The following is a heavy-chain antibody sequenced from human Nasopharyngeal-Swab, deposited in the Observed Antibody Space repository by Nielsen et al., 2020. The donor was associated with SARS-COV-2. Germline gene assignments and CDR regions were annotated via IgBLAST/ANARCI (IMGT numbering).Heavy chain of an antibody. CDR1: GGTFSSYA. V-gene: IGHV1-18*01. J-gene: IGHJ4*02. Sequence: ASVKVSCKASGGTFSSYAFSWVRQAPGQGLEWVGWVSANNGNTNYAQKFRGRVTMTTDTSTSTAYMELRSLRSDDTAIYYCARDQWLVHYFDYWGQGTLVTVSS. CDR3: ARDQWLVHYFDY. CDR2: VSANNGNT. D-gene: IGHD6-19*01.